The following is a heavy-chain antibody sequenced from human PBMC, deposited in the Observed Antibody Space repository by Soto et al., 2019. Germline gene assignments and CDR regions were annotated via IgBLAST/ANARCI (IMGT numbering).Heavy chain of an antibody. CDR1: GYTFTSYD. CDR2: ISAYNGNT. D-gene: IGHD2-2*01. Sequence: ASVKVSCKASGYTFTSYDFNWVRQAPGQGLEWLGWISAYNGNTNYAQKLQGRVTMTTDTSTSTAYMELRSLRSDDTAVYYCARVVSDWFDPCGQGTLVTVSS. CDR3: ARVVSDWFDP. J-gene: IGHJ5*02. V-gene: IGHV1-18*01.